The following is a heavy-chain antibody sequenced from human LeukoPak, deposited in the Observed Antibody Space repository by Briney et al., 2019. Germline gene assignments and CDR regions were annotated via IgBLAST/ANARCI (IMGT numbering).Heavy chain of an antibody. CDR2: IKQDGSEK. CDR1: GFTFSSHW. D-gene: IGHD2-2*01. V-gene: IGHV3-7*01. Sequence: GGSLRLSCAASGFTFSSHWMSWVRQAPGKGLGWVANIKQDGSEKYYVDSVKGRFTISRDNAKNSLYLQMNSLRAEDTAVYYCARVSDCSSTSCYAVNYYYGMDVWGQGTTVTVSS. CDR3: ARVSDCSSTSCYAVNYYYGMDV. J-gene: IGHJ6*02.